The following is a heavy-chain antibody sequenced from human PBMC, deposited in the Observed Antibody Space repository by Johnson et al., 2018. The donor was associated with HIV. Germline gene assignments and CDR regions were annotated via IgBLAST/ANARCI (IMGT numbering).Heavy chain of an antibody. V-gene: IGHV3-20*04. Sequence: VQLVESGGGVVRPGGSLRLSCAASGFSFDDYGMGWVRQAPGKGLEWVSGINWNSGKIDYADSVKGRFTISRENAKNSLYLQMNSLRAGDTAVYYCAREGEDAFDIWGQGTMVTVSS. CDR3: AREGEDAFDI. CDR2: INWNSGKI. CDR1: GFSFDDYG. J-gene: IGHJ3*02. D-gene: IGHD2-21*01.